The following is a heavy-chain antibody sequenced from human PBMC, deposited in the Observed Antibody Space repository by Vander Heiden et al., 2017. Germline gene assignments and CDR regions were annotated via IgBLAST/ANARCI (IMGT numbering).Heavy chain of an antibody. CDR1: GFSFQDNA. V-gene: IGHV3-9*01. J-gene: IGHJ4*02. Sequence: EVQLVESGGGLLQPGRSLRLSCTASGFSFQDNAMHWARQTPGKGLEWVSGIFWNSDIIGYADSVKGRFTISRDNAKKSLYLQMNSLRAEDTAIYYCVKVGYYGDYFDHWGQGTLLTVS. CDR3: VKVGYYGDYFDH. CDR2: IFWNSDII. D-gene: IGHD3-16*01.